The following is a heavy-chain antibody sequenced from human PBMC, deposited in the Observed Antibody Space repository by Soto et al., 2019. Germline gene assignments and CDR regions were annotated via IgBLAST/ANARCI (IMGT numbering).Heavy chain of an antibody. J-gene: IGHJ6*02. CDR3: AKSLVGAVELRPYGIDV. CDR2: IWDDGRQK. Sequence: QAHLAESGGGVVPPGESLRLSCGAYGFRFSSFGMYWVRQAPGKGLEWVAVIWDDGRQKNCADAVKGRCTISRDNSKNTLYWQTNNLRVEDTAVYYCAKSLVGAVELRPYGIDVWCQGTTVTVS. V-gene: IGHV3-33*04. CDR1: GFRFSSFG. D-gene: IGHD6-19*01.